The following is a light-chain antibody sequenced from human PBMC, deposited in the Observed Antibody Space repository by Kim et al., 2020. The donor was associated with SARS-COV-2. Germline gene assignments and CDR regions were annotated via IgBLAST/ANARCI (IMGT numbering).Light chain of an antibody. V-gene: IGKV3-20*01. CDR1: QSIISTY. J-gene: IGKJ4*01. CDR2: GAS. CDR3: HYYGTSFLT. Sequence: SPGEGATISCRASQSIISTYLAWFQQKPGQAPRLLMYGASYRATDIPDRFSGSASGTVFTLTISRLEPEDSAVYYCHYYGTSFLTFGGGTKVEIK.